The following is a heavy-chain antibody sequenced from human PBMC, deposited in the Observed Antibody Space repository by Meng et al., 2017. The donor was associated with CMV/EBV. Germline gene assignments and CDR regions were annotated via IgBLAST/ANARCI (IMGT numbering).Heavy chain of an antibody. CDR1: GYTFTSYG. CDR3: ARDLQLNLRFLEWLPLGGNYYYGMDV. D-gene: IGHD3-3*01. V-gene: IGHV1-18*01. Sequence: GESLKISCKGSGYTFTSYGISWVRQAPGQGLEWMGWISAYNGNTNYAQKLQGRVTMTTDTSTSTAYMELRSLRSDDTAVYYCARDLQLNLRFLEWLPLGGNYYYGMDVWGQGTTVTVSS. J-gene: IGHJ6*02. CDR2: ISAYNGNT.